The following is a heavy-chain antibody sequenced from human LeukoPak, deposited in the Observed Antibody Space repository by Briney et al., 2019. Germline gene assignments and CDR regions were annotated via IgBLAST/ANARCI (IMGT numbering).Heavy chain of an antibody. J-gene: IGHJ2*01. CDR3: ARGRGTYYWYFDL. CDR1: GYTFTNYG. D-gene: IGHD1-26*01. V-gene: IGHV1-18*01. CDR2: INGYNGNT. Sequence: GASVKVSCKASGYTFTNYGISWVRQAPGQGLEWMGWINGYNGNTNYAQKLQGRATMTTDTSTSTASMELASLTSDDTAVYYCARGRGTYYWYFDLWGRGTLVTVSS.